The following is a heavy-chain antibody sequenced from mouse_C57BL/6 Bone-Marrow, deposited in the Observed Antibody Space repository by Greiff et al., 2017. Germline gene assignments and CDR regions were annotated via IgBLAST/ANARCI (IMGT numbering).Heavy chain of an antibody. CDR2: ISPGSGGT. CDR1: GYAFSDYL. J-gene: IGHJ3*01. V-gene: IGHV1-54*01. Sequence: VQLQQSGAGLVRPGTSLKVSCEASGYAFSDYLIEWVKQGPGQGLEWIGVISPGSGGTNYDEKFKGKATLTADKSSSTAYMQLSSLTYEDSAVYFCARLHAYGGQWTLVTVSA. CDR3: ARLHAY.